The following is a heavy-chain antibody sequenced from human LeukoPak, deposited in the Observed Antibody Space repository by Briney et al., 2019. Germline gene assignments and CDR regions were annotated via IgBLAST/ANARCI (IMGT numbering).Heavy chain of an antibody. Sequence: PGGSRRLFCAASGFTVSSNSMNWVRQAPGRGLEWVSVIYSGGTTYYADSVKRRFTISRDNSKNTLYLQMNSLRAEDTAVYYCATSSAGWLYFDYWGQDTLDPVSS. CDR3: ATSSAGWLYFDY. CDR1: GFTVSSNS. D-gene: IGHD3-22*01. V-gene: IGHV3-53*01. J-gene: IGHJ4*02. CDR2: IYSGGTT.